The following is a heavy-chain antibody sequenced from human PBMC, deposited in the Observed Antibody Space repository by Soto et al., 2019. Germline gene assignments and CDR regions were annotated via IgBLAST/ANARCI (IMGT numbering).Heavy chain of an antibody. V-gene: IGHV1-69*06. CDR1: GGTISTNV. CDR3: ATGARYCSGGSCYPDD. J-gene: IGHJ4*02. CDR2: IMPIFAAP. D-gene: IGHD2-15*01. Sequence: QVQLMQSGAEVKKPGSSVKVSCKASGGTISTNVISWVRQAPGQGLEWMGEIMPIFAAPNNAQKFQGRLTIPANTATTTVYMGLSSLKSKDTALYFCATGARYCSGGSCYPDDWGQGTLVLVSS.